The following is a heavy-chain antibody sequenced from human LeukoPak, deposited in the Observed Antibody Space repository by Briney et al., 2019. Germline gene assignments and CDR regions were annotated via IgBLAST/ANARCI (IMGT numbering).Heavy chain of an antibody. V-gene: IGHV4-59*01. CDR3: ANSRGGGSYYYYYMDV. J-gene: IGHJ6*03. CDR1: GGSISSYY. Sequence: KPSETLSLTCTVSGGSISSYYWSWIRQPPGKGLEWIGYIYYSGSTNYNPSLKSRVTISVDTSKNQFSLKLSSVTAADTAVYYCANSRGGGSYYYYYMDVWGKGTTVTVSS. D-gene: IGHD1-26*01. CDR2: IYYSGST.